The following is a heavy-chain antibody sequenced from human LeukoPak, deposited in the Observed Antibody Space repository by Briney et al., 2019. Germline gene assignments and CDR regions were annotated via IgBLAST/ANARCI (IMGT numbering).Heavy chain of an antibody. J-gene: IGHJ4*02. CDR1: GYSISSGYY. D-gene: IGHD3-9*01. V-gene: IGHV4-38-2*01. Sequence: SETLSLTCAVSGYSISSGYYWGWIRQPPGKGLDWIGTIYYSGRTYYNPSLNSRVTISIDTSKNQFSLEQNSVTAPHTAVYFCARIGYFDYSIDSWGQGTLVTVSS. CDR3: ARIGYFDYSIDS. CDR2: IYYSGRT.